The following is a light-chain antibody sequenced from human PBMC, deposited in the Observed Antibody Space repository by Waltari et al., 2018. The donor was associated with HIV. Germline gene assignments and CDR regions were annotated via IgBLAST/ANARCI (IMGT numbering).Light chain of an antibody. V-gene: IGKV1-39*01. CDR2: DAS. CDR3: QQTYTTPHT. CDR1: QYINTY. Sequence: DPVTITCRTSQYINTYLNWYQQTPGKAPNLLIFDASNFQDGVPSRFSGRGSGTNFTLTVSSLHAEDVGTYFCQQTYTTPHTFGQGTRLQI. J-gene: IGKJ5*01.